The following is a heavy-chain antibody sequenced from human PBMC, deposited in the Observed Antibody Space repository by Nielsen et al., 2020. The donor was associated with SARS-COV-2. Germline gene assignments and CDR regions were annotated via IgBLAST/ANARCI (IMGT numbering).Heavy chain of an antibody. CDR2: IKTSGGTT. Sequence: GESLKISCAASGFIFSDYAMAWVRQAPGKGLEWVSVIKTSGGTTYYADSVKGRCTISRDNSKNTLYLQMNSLRAEDTAVYYCAKGSGYSGYYYFDYWGQGTLVTVSS. CDR3: AKGSGYSGYYYFDY. J-gene: IGHJ4*02. D-gene: IGHD5-12*01. V-gene: IGHV3-23*01. CDR1: GFIFSDYA.